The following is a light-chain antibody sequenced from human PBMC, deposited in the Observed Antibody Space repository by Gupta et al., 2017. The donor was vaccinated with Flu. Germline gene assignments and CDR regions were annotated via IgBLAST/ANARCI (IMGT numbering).Light chain of an antibody. CDR1: SNDVGGSNR. Sequence: QSAPTQPRSVSGSPGPSVTISCTGSSNDVGGSNRVSWYQQRPGKAPKLILYDVTERPSGVPDRFSGSKAGNTASLTISGLQADDEADYYCSSHAGRVTWVFGTGITVTVL. CDR2: DVT. CDR3: SSHAGRVTWV. J-gene: IGLJ1*01. V-gene: IGLV2-11*01.